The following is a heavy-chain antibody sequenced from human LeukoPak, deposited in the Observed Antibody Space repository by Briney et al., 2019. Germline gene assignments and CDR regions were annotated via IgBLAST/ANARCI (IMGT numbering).Heavy chain of an antibody. Sequence: GASVKVSCKASGYTFTSYAMHWVRQAPGQRLEWMGWINAGNGNTKYSQKFQGRVTITRDTSASTAYMELSSLRSEDTAVYYCARGFGSWYPNGPGYWGQGTLVTVSS. V-gene: IGHV1-3*01. J-gene: IGHJ4*02. D-gene: IGHD6-13*01. CDR2: INAGNGNT. CDR1: GYTFTSYA. CDR3: ARGFGSWYPNGPGY.